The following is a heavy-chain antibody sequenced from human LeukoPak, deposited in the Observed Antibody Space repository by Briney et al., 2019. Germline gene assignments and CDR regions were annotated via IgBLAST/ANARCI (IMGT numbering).Heavy chain of an antibody. CDR2: INHSGST. J-gene: IGHJ4*02. D-gene: IGHD6-13*01. Sequence: SETLSLTCAVYGGSFSGYYWSWIRQPPGKGLEWIGEINHSGSTNYNPSLKSRVTISVDTSKNQFSLKLSSVTAADTVVYHCARGLGIAAAGTFDYWGQGTLVTVSS. CDR1: GGSFSGYY. CDR3: ARGLGIAAAGTFDY. V-gene: IGHV4-34*01.